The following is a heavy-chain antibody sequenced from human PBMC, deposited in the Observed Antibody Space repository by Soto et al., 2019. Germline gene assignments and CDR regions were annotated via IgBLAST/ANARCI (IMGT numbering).Heavy chain of an antibody. Sequence: SETLSLTCTVSCGSISSSSYYWGWIRQPPGKGLEWIGSIYYSGSTYYNPSLKSRVTISVDTSKSQFSLKLSSVTAADTAVYYCARQTYGLVDYWGQGTLVTVSS. CDR2: IYYSGST. J-gene: IGHJ4*02. V-gene: IGHV4-39*01. CDR3: ARQTYGLVDY. CDR1: CGSISSSSYY. D-gene: IGHD1-26*01.